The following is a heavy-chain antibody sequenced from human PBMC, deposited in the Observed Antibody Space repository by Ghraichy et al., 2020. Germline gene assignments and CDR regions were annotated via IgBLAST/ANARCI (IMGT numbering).Heavy chain of an antibody. CDR3: ARGSTVVRYYYYDGMDV. CDR1: GFSFSSYS. D-gene: IGHD4-23*01. CDR2: ITSSSRFI. J-gene: IGHJ6*02. Sequence: GGYLRLSCVGSGFSFSSYSMNWVRQAPGKGLEWVSYITSSSRFISYADSVKGRFTVSRDNGQNSLYLQMKSLRDEDTAVYYCARGSTVVRYYYYDGMDVWGQGTTVTVSS. V-gene: IGHV3-48*02.